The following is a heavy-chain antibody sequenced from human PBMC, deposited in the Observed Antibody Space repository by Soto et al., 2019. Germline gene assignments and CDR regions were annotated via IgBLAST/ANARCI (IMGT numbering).Heavy chain of an antibody. J-gene: IGHJ4*02. CDR2: IYSGGYT. V-gene: IGHV3-53*01. CDR3: AAQPGGGGY. D-gene: IGHD3-10*01. CDR1: GFTVSNNY. Sequence: EVQLVESGGGLIQPGGSLRLSCAVSGFTVSNNYMSWVRQAPGKGLEGVSVIYSGGYTAYGDSVKGRFTISRDNSKNKLFLKIKRLGAHDAAVYYGAAQPGGGGYWGQGTLVTVSS.